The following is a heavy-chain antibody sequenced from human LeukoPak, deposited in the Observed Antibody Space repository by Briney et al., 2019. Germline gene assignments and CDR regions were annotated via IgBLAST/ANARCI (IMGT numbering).Heavy chain of an antibody. V-gene: IGHV3-9*01. CDR3: ARDVHSDFWSGLFDY. Sequence: GGSLRLSCAASGFIFDDYAMHWVRHGQGKGLEWVSGISWNSATIGYADSVKGRFTISRDNSKNTLYLQMNSLRAEDTAVYYCARDVHSDFWSGLFDYWGQGTLVTVSS. CDR1: GFIFDDYA. J-gene: IGHJ4*02. D-gene: IGHD3-3*01. CDR2: ISWNSATI.